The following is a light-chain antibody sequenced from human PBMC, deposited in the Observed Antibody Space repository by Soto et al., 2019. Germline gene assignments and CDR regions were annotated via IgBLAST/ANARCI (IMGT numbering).Light chain of an antibody. CDR1: QSVGSN. V-gene: IGKV3-15*01. Sequence: EIVMTQSPATLSVSPGERATLSCRASQSVGSNLAWYQLKPGQAPRLLIYGASTRATGIPARFSGSGSGTDFTLNISSLQSEDVAIDFCQQYNNWPPDMTFGQGTKVEIK. CDR3: QQYNNWPPDMT. CDR2: GAS. J-gene: IGKJ1*01.